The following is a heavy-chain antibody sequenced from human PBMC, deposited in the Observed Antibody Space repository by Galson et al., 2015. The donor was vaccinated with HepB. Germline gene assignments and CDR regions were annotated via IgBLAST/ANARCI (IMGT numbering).Heavy chain of an antibody. CDR3: ARGGSSSHRYYYYYMDV. CDR2: IIPIFGTA. J-gene: IGHJ6*03. D-gene: IGHD6-13*01. V-gene: IGHV1-69*13. CDR1: GGTFSSYA. Sequence: SVKVSCKASGGTFSSYAISWVRQAPGQGLEWMGGIIPIFGTANYAQKFQGRVTITADESTSTAYMELSSLRSEDTAVYYCARGGSSSHRYYYYYMDVWGKGTTVTVSS.